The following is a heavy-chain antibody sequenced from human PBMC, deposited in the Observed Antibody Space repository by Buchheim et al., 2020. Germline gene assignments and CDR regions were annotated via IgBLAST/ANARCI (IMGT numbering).Heavy chain of an antibody. D-gene: IGHD2-15*01. Sequence: DVQLVASGGDLLQPGGSLRVSCEASGFTLSGNSLSWVRQAPGKGLEWISYISDLGSTIYYADSVKGRFTVSRDNAKNTVYLQMSSLTAEDTALYYCARDSGAEYFAFDYWGQG. CDR1: GFTLSGNS. CDR2: ISDLGSTI. V-gene: IGHV3-48*04. J-gene: IGHJ4*02. CDR3: ARDSGAEYFAFDY.